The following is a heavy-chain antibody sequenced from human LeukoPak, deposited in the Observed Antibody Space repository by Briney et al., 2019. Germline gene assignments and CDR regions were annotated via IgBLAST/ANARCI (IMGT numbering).Heavy chain of an antibody. D-gene: IGHD1-26*01. CDR3: ARVPRGSYSFDY. CDR1: GFTFRSYA. J-gene: IGHJ4*02. CDR2: IDLSGSTL. Sequence: GRSLRLSCAASGFTFRSYAMNWVRQAPGKGLEWVSYIDLSGSTLYYVDSVKGRFTISRDNAKNSLYLQMNSLRAEDTAVYYCARVPRGSYSFDYWGQGTLVTVSS. V-gene: IGHV3-48*03.